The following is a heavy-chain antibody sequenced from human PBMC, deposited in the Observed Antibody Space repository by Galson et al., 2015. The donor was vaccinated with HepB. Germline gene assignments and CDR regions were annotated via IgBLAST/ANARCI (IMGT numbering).Heavy chain of an antibody. D-gene: IGHD6-19*01. J-gene: IGHJ3*02. V-gene: IGHV3-7*03. Sequence: SLRLSCAASGFTFSSYWMSWVRQAPGKGLEWVANIKQDGSEKYYVDSVKGRFTISRDNAKNSLYLQMNSVRAEDTSVYYGAGDRHQWLVVGFDIWGQGTMVTVSS. CDR1: GFTFSSYW. CDR3: AGDRHQWLVVGFDI. CDR2: IKQDGSEK.